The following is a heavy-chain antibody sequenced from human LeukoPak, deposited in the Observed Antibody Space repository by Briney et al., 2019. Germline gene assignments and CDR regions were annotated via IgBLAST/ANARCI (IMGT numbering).Heavy chain of an antibody. CDR3: ARRRNTAMATDY. D-gene: IGHD5-18*01. CDR2: ISAYNGNT. CDR1: GYTFTSYG. Sequence: ASVKVSCKASGYTFTSYGISWVRQAPGQGLEWVGWISAYNGNTNYAQKLQGRVTMTTDTSTSTAYMELRSLRSDDTAVYYCARRRNTAMATDYWGQGTLVTVSS. V-gene: IGHV1-18*01. J-gene: IGHJ4*02.